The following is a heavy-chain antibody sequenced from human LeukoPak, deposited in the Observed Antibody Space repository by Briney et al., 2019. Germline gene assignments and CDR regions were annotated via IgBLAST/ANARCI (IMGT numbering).Heavy chain of an antibody. CDR2: INSDGSST. CDR3: ASASRPYCGGDCCLGY. V-gene: IGHV3-74*01. J-gene: IGHJ4*02. Sequence: GGSLRLSCAASRFTFSNYGMHWVRQAPGKGLVWVSRINSDGSSTSYADSVKGRFTISRDNAKNTLYLQMNSLRAEDTAVYYCASASRPYCGGDCCLGYWGQGTLVTVSS. CDR1: RFTFSNYG. D-gene: IGHD2-21*02.